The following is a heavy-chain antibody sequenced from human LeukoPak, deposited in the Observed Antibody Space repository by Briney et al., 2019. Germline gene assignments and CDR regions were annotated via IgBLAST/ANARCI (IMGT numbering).Heavy chain of an antibody. CDR3: ATRDISSGWSFGY. Sequence: SETPSLTCTVSSGSINNYHWSWLRQPAGKGLKWIGQIHTSGSTNYNPPLKSRVTMSIDTPENQFSLTIRSVTAADTAVYYCATRDISSGWSFGYWGQGTLVTVSS. J-gene: IGHJ4*02. CDR1: SGSINNYH. V-gene: IGHV4-4*07. D-gene: IGHD6-19*01. CDR2: IHTSGST.